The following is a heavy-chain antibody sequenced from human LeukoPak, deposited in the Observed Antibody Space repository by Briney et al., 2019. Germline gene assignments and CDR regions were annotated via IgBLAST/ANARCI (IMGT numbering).Heavy chain of an antibody. CDR2: IYPGDSDT. CDR3: ARHGDYASWYNWFDP. J-gene: IGHJ5*02. V-gene: IGHV5-51*01. Sequence: GESLKISCKGSGYSFNIYWIGWVRQMPGKGLEWMGIIYPGDSDTRYSPSFQGQVTISADKSISTACLQWSSLKASDTAMYYCARHGDYASWYNWFDPWGQGTLVTVSS. CDR1: GYSFNIYW. D-gene: IGHD4-17*01.